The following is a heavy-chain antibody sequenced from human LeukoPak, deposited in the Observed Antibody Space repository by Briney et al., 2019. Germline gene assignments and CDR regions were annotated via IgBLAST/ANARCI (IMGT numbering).Heavy chain of an antibody. CDR3: ARDPGNDFWSGYGIDP. J-gene: IGHJ5*02. V-gene: IGHV4-59*01. D-gene: IGHD3-3*01. Sequence: ASETLSLTCTVSGGSISGYYWSWIRQPPGKGLEWIGNIYYSGNTDYNPSLRSRVTIFLDTSRNQFSLKVSSVTAADTAVYYCARDPGNDFWSGYGIDPWGQGTLVTVSS. CDR1: GGSISGYY. CDR2: IYYSGNT.